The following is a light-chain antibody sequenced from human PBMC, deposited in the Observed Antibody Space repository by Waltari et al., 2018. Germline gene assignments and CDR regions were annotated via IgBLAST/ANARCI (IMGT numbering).Light chain of an antibody. CDR1: QSITSH. CDR3: QQSYITPYT. V-gene: IGKV1-39*01. J-gene: IGKJ2*01. CDR2: TAS. Sequence: DIQMTQAPSSLSASVGDRVTITCRASQSITSHLNWFQQQPGKAPKLLIHTASSLQSGGHSRFSGSGSGTHFTLTITSLQPEDFATYFCQQSYITPYTFGQGTKLDIK.